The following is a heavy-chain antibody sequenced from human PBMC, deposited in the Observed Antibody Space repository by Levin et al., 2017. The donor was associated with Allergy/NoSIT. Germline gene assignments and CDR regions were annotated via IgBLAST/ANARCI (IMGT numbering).Heavy chain of an antibody. CDR2: ISGSGGST. J-gene: IGHJ4*02. CDR3: AKDYLAVAGQSNPFDY. CDR1: GFTFSSYA. Sequence: GGSLRLSCAASGFTFSSYAMSWVRQAPGKGLEWVSAISGSGGSTYYADSVKGRFTISRDNSKNTLYLQMNSLRAEDTAVYYCAKDYLAVAGQSNPFDYWGQGTLVTVSS. D-gene: IGHD6-19*01. V-gene: IGHV3-23*01.